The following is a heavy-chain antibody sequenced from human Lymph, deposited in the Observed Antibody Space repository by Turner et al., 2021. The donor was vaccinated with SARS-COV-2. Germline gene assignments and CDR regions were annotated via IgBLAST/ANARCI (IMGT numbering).Heavy chain of an antibody. CDR1: GLTVSSNY. CDR2: IYSGCTT. Sequence: EVPLVESGGGLVQPGGSLRLSCAASGLTVSSNYMSCVRQAPGKGLEWVSVIYSGCTTYYADSVKGRFTISRHNSKNTLYLQMNSLRAEDTAVYYCARDLDTAGGMDVWGQGTTVTVSS. D-gene: IGHD5-18*01. CDR3: ARDLDTAGGMDV. V-gene: IGHV3-53*04. J-gene: IGHJ6*02.